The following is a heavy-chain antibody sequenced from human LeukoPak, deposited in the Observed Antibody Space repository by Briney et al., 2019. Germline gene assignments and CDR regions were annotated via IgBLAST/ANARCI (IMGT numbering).Heavy chain of an antibody. V-gene: IGHV4-30-4*01. D-gene: IGHD5-12*01. CDR1: GGSISSGDYY. J-gene: IGHJ3*02. Sequence: SETLSLTCTVSGGSISSGDYYWSWIRQPPGKGLEWIGYIYYSGSTYYNPSLKSRVTISVDTSKNQFSLKLSSVTAADTAVYYCARGYSGYDYAVDAFDIWGQGTMVTVSS. CDR2: IYYSGST. CDR3: ARGYSGYDYAVDAFDI.